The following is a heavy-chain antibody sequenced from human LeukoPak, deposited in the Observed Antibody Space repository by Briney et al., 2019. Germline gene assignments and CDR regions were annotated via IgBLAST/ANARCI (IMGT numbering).Heavy chain of an antibody. CDR2: ISAYNGNT. V-gene: IGHV1-18*01. J-gene: IGHJ5*02. CDR1: GYTFTSYG. CDR3: AREDFRYSGYDYWFDP. D-gene: IGHD5-12*01. Sequence: ASVKVSCKASGYTFTSYGISWVRQAPGQGLEWMGWISAYNGNTNYAQKLQGRVTMTTDTSTSTAYMELRSLRSDDTAVYYCAREDFRYSGYDYWFDPWGRGTLVTVSS.